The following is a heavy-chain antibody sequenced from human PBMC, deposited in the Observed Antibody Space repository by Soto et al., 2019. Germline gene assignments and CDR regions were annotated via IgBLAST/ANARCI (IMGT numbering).Heavy chain of an antibody. Sequence: QVQLVQSGAEVKKPGASVKVSCKASGYTFTSYAMHWVRQAPGQRLEWMGWINAGNGNTKYSQKFQGRVTITRDTSASTAYMELSTLRSENTAVYYCARGYRGPIGWFAPWGQGTLVTVSS. J-gene: IGHJ5*01. V-gene: IGHV1-3*01. CDR1: GYTFTSYA. CDR3: ARGYRGPIGWFAP. CDR2: INAGNGNT. D-gene: IGHD1-26*01.